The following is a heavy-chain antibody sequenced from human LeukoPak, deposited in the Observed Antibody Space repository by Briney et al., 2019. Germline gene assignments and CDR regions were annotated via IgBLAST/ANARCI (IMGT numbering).Heavy chain of an antibody. CDR1: GFTFSSYS. CDR3: ARGTLWFGEFLDY. Sequence: PGGSLRLSCAAPGFTFSSYSMNWVRQAPGKGLEWVSSISSSSSYIYYADSVKGRFTISRDNAKNSLYLQMNSLRAEDTAVYYCARGTLWFGEFLDYWGQGTLVTVSS. J-gene: IGHJ4*02. D-gene: IGHD3-10*01. CDR2: ISSSSSYI. V-gene: IGHV3-21*01.